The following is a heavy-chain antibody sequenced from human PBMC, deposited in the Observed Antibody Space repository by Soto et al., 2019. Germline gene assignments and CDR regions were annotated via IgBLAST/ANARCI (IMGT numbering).Heavy chain of an antibody. CDR2: IQQGGGT. V-gene: IGHV4-34*02. J-gene: IGHJ4*02. CDR3: AIGQGGTNY. D-gene: IGHD3-16*01. CDR1: GGSFNPYY. Sequence: QVQVQQWGAGLLKPSETLSLTCAVYGGSFNPYYWSWVRQPPGKGLEWIAEIQQGGGTYYNPSLKSRIAISLDTSKSQFSLNLNSVNVAETAVYCCAIGQGGTNYWGQGSLVIVSS.